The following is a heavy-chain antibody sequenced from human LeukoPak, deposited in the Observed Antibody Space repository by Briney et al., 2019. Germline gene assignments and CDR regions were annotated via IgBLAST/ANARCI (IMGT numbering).Heavy chain of an antibody. Sequence: GGSLRLSCAASGFTFSSFAMHWVSQAPGKGLEWVAVISYDGNNKYYADSVKGRFTISRDNSKNTMYLQMNSLKPEDTAVYYCARAKQLALFGYWGQGTLVTVSS. CDR3: ARAKQLALFGY. D-gene: IGHD6-6*01. V-gene: IGHV3-30-3*01. J-gene: IGHJ4*02. CDR1: GFTFSSFA. CDR2: ISYDGNNK.